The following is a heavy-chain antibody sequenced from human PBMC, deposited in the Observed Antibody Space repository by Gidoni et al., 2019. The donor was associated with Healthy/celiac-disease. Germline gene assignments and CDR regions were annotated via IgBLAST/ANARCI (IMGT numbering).Heavy chain of an antibody. J-gene: IGHJ6*02. Sequence: QVQLVQSGAEVKKPGASVKVSCTASGSTFTSYGISWERQAPGQGLEWMGWISAYNGNTNDAQKLQGRVTMTTDTSTSTAYMELRSLRSDDTAVYYCARGRVTMVRGVIIDGMDVWGQGTTVTVSS. CDR2: ISAYNGNT. CDR3: ARGRVTMVRGVIIDGMDV. D-gene: IGHD3-10*01. V-gene: IGHV1-18*01. CDR1: GSTFTSYG.